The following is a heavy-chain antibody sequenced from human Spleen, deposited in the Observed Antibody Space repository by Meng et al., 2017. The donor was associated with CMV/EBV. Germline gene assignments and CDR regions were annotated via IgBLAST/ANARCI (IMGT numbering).Heavy chain of an antibody. V-gene: IGHV4-39*07. CDR3: ARAGGTGTGFH. D-gene: IGHD1/OR15-1a*01. CDR2: VYYSGST. J-gene: IGHJ4*02. CDR1: GGSISSSSYY. Sequence: SETLSLTCTVFGGSISSSSYYWGWVRQPPGKGLEWIGSVYYSGSTYYNPSLKSRVTISVDTSKNQFSLKLSSVTAADTAVYYCARAGGTGTGFHWGQGTLVTVSS.